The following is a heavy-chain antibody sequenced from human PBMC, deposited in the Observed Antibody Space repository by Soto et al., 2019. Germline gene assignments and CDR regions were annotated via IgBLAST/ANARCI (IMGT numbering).Heavy chain of an antibody. Sequence: GGSLRLSCAASGFTVSSNYMSWVRQAPGKGLEWVSVIYSGGSTYYADSVKGRFTISRDNAKNSLYLQMDSLRDEDTAVYYCARDHGGSTWFVGIYYYFGVDVWGQGPRS. V-gene: IGHV3-53*01. J-gene: IGHJ6*02. CDR1: GFTVSSNY. CDR3: ARDHGGSTWFVGIYYYFGVDV. CDR2: IYSGGST. D-gene: IGHD6-13*01.